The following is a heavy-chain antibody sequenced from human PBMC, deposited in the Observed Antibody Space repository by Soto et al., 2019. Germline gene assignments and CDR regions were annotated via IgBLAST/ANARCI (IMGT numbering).Heavy chain of an antibody. CDR1: GYSFISHY. CDR3: ARDTSLKDLVWGFDP. V-gene: IGHV1-46*03. D-gene: IGHD3-16*01. Sequence: QVQLVQSGAEVKKPGASVKISCKAFGYSFISHYMHWVRQAPGQGLEWMGTIHPAGINTAYAQKFQGRVTMPTDTSPSTVYMGLTSLTSEDTAVYYCARDTSLKDLVWGFDPWGQGTLVTVSS. J-gene: IGHJ5*02. CDR2: IHPAGINT.